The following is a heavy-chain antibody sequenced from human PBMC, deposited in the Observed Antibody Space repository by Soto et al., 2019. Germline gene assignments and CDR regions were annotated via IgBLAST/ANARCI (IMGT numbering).Heavy chain of an antibody. D-gene: IGHD2-15*01. CDR3: ARDNVPPYCSGGSCYGMDV. Sequence: GASVKVSCKACGGTFSSYAISWVRQAPGQGLEWIGGIIPIFGTANYAQKFKGRVTIAADKSTSTAYMELSSLRFEDTAVYYCARDNVPPYCSGGSCYGMDVWGQGTTVTVSS. V-gene: IGHV1-69*06. CDR1: GGTFSSYA. CDR2: IIPIFGTA. J-gene: IGHJ6*02.